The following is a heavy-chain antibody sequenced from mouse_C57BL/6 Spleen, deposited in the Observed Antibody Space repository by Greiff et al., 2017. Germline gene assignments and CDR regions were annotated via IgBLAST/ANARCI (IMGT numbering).Heavy chain of an antibody. Sequence: QVQLQQPGAELVRPGSSVKLSCKASGYTFTSYWMDWVKQRPGQGLEWIGNIYPSDSETHYNQKFKDKATLTVDKSSSTAYMQLSSLTSEDSAVYYSARELDCYGSGRYFDVWGTGTTVTVSS. J-gene: IGHJ1*03. V-gene: IGHV1-61*01. CDR1: GYTFTSYW. CDR3: ARELDCYGSGRYFDV. D-gene: IGHD1-1*01. CDR2: IYPSDSET.